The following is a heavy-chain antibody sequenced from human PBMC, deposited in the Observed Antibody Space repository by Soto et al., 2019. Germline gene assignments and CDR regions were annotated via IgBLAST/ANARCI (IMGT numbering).Heavy chain of an antibody. V-gene: IGHV4-31*03. CDR3: ARDKITGLFDY. Sequence: SETLSLTCTVSGGSSSGGGYYWTWIRQHPGKGLEWIGYIYYSGSTYYNPSLKSRVTISVDTSKNQFSLKLTSVTAADTAVYYCARDKITGLFDYWGQGTLVTVS. CDR2: IYYSGST. CDR1: GGSSSGGGYY. D-gene: IGHD2-8*02. J-gene: IGHJ4*02.